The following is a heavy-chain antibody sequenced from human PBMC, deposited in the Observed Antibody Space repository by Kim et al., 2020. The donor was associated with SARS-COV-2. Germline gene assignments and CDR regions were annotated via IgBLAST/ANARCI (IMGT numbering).Heavy chain of an antibody. V-gene: IGHV4-39*01. CDR2: IYYSGST. D-gene: IGHD2-15*01. CDR3: ASYCSGGSCYVDFDY. J-gene: IGHJ4*02. Sequence: SETLSLTCTVSGGSISSSSYYWGWIRQPPGKGLEWIGSIYYSGSTYYNPSLKSRVTISVDTSKNQFSLKLSSVTAADTAVYYCASYCSGGSCYVDFDYWGQGTLVTVSS. CDR1: GGSISSSSYY.